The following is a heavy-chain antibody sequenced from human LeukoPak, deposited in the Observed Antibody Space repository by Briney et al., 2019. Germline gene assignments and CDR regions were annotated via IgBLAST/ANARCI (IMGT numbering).Heavy chain of an antibody. D-gene: IGHD4-17*01. CDR3: AKVGMTTVTSDAFDI. CDR1: GFTFSSYG. J-gene: IGHJ3*02. V-gene: IGHV3-30*18. Sequence: GGSPRLSCAASGFTFSSYGMHWVRQAPGKGLEWVAVISYDGSNKYYADSVKGRFTISRDNSKNTLYLQMNSLRAEDTAVYYCAKVGMTTVTSDAFDIWGQGTMVTVSS. CDR2: ISYDGSNK.